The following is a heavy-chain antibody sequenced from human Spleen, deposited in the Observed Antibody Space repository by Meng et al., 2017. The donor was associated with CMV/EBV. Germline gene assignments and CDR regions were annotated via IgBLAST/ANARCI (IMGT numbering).Heavy chain of an antibody. Sequence: CAASGFTVSTNYMSWVRQAPGKGLEWVSVIYSGGNTDYADSVKDRFTISRDNSKNTLYLQMNSLRAEDTALYYCARVGSDYNYAFDIWGQGTMVTVSS. V-gene: IGHV3-53*01. J-gene: IGHJ3*02. CDR3: ARVGSDYNYAFDI. D-gene: IGHD4-11*01. CDR2: IYSGGNT. CDR1: GFTVSTNY.